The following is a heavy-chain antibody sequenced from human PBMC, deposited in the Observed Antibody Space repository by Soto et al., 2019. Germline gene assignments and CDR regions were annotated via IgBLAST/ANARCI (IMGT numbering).Heavy chain of an antibody. CDR1: GFTFSSYG. D-gene: IGHD2-15*01. J-gene: IGHJ6*02. CDR3: ARDLNCSGGSCYFLYYYYYYGMDV. CDR2: IWYDGSNK. Sequence: PGGSLRLSCAASGFTFSSYGMHWVRQAPGKGLEWVAVIWYDGSNKYYADSVKGRFTISRDNSKNTLYLQMNSLRAEDTAVYYCARDLNCSGGSCYFLYYYYYYGMDVWGQGTTVTVSS. V-gene: IGHV3-33*01.